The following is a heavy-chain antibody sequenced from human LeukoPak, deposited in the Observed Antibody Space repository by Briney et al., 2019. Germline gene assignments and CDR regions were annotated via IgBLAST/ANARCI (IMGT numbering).Heavy chain of an antibody. D-gene: IGHD1-14*01. J-gene: IGHJ6*02. V-gene: IGHV3-21*01. CDR1: GFTFSSYS. CDR3: ARDIISPYYYYGMDV. Sequence: GGSLRLSCAASGFTFSSYSMNWVRQAPGKGLEWVSSISSSSSYIYYADSVKGRFTISRDNAKNSLYLQMNSLRAEDTAVYYCARDIISPYYYYGMDVWGQGTTVTVPS. CDR2: ISSSSSYI.